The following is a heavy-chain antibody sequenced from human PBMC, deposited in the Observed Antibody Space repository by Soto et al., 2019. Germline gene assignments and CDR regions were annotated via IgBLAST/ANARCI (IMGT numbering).Heavy chain of an antibody. CDR1: GFSLSTSGMC. CDR3: ARIQAGYDILTGYPDYYYGMDV. D-gene: IGHD3-9*01. J-gene: IGHJ6*02. CDR2: IDWDDDK. Sequence: ESGPTLVNPTQTLTLTCTFSGFSLSTSGMCVSWIRQPPGKALEWLARIDWDDDKYYSTSLKTRLTISKDTSKNQVVLTMTNMDPVDTATYYCARIQAGYDILTGYPDYYYGMDVWGQGTTVTVSS. V-gene: IGHV2-70*11.